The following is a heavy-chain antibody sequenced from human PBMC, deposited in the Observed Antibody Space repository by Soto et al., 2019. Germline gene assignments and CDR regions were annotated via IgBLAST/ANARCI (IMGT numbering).Heavy chain of an antibody. V-gene: IGHV1-69*01. Sequence: QVQLVQSGAEVKKPGSSVKVSCKASGGTFSSYAISWVRQAPGPGLEWMGGLIPIFGTANYAQKFQGRVPITADASMSTAYMELSSLRSEDTAVYYCARDRGIVVVPAAIEGWFDPWGQGTLVTVSS. CDR1: GGTFSSYA. J-gene: IGHJ5*02. CDR2: LIPIFGTA. D-gene: IGHD2-2*01. CDR3: ARDRGIVVVPAAIEGWFDP.